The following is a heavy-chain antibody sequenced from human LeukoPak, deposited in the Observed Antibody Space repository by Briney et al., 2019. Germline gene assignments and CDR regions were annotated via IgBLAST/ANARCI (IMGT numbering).Heavy chain of an antibody. CDR2: ISRGGSPI. Sequence: GGSLRLSCAASGFTFSSYSMNWVRQAPGKGLEWVSSISRGGSPIYYADSVKGRFTTSRDNAKKSLFLQMNSLRAEDTAVYYCTRVSWRGEIYWGQGTLVSVSS. V-gene: IGHV3-48*04. D-gene: IGHD3-3*01. CDR1: GFTFSSYS. J-gene: IGHJ4*02. CDR3: TRVSWRGEIY.